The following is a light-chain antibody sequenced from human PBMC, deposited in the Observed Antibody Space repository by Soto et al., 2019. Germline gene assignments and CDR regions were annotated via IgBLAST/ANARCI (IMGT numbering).Light chain of an antibody. CDR1: NIGNKR. J-gene: IGLJ1*01. V-gene: IGLV3-21*04. CDR3: QVWDIMTDNYV. CDR2: CDS. Sequence: SYELTQSPSVSVAPEKTATITCGGNNIGNKRVHWYRQKPGQAPVLLISCDSDRPSGIPERFSGSNSGNTATLTISRVEAGDEADYYCQVWDIMTDNYVFGSGTKLTVL.